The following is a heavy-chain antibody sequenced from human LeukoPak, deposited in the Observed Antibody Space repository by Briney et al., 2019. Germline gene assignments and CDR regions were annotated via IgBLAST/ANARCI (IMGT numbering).Heavy chain of an antibody. CDR1: GYTFTGYY. CDR3: ARDRVDYDILTGYYSY. Sequence: ASVKVSCKASGYTFTGYYMYWVRQAPGQGLEWMGWINPNSGGTNYAQKFQGRVTMTRDTSISTAYMELSRLRSDDTAVYYCARDRVDYDILTGYYSYWGQGTLVTVSS. V-gene: IGHV1-2*02. CDR2: INPNSGGT. J-gene: IGHJ4*02. D-gene: IGHD3-9*01.